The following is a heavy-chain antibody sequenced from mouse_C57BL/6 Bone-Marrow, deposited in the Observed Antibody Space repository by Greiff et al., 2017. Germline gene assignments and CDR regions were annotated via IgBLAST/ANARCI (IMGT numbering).Heavy chain of an antibody. Sequence: QVQLQQPGAELVMPGASVKLSCKASGYTFTSYWMHWVKQRPGQGLEWIGEIDPSDSYTNYNQKFKGKSTLTVDKSSSTAYMQLSSLKSEDSAVYYCARWEYGGAMGYWGQGASVAVSS. CDR1: GYTFTSYW. D-gene: IGHD2-10*02. J-gene: IGHJ4*01. CDR3: ARWEYGGAMGY. CDR2: IDPSDSYT. V-gene: IGHV1-69*01.